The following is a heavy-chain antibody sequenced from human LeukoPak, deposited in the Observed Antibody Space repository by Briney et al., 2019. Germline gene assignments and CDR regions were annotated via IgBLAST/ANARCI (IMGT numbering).Heavy chain of an antibody. CDR3: ARGIAAKMGWFDP. CDR1: GYTFTGYY. Sequence: ASVKVSCKASGYTFTGYYMHWVRQAPGQGLEWMGWINPNSGGTNYAQKFQGRVTMTRDTSISTAYMELSRLRSDDTAVYYCARGIAAKMGWFDPWGQGTLVTVPS. V-gene: IGHV1-2*02. D-gene: IGHD6-13*01. J-gene: IGHJ5*02. CDR2: INPNSGGT.